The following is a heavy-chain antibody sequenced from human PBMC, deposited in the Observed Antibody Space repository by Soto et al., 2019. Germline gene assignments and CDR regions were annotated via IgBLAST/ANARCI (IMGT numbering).Heavy chain of an antibody. D-gene: IGHD3-16*01. J-gene: IGHJ6*02. CDR3: ARPHLDRPTYYGLDV. Sequence: EVQLVESGGGLVQPGGSLRLSCAASGFTLSAYSMNWVRQAPGKGLEWISFINSGSDTIYYGDSVKGRFTSSRDNAKNALYLQMNSLRDDDTAVYYCARPHLDRPTYYGLDVWGQGTTVTVSS. V-gene: IGHV3-48*02. CDR2: INSGSDTI. CDR1: GFTLSAYS.